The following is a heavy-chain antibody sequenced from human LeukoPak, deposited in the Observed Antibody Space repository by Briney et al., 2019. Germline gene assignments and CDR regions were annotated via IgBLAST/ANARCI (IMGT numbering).Heavy chain of an antibody. Sequence: ASVKVSCKASGYTFTSYYMHWVRQAPGQGLEWMGIINPSGGSTSYAQKFQGRVTMTRDTSTCTVYMELSSLRSEDTAVYYCARVDTAMALDYWDQGTLVTVSS. CDR2: INPSGGST. V-gene: IGHV1-46*01. D-gene: IGHD5-18*01. CDR1: GYTFTSYY. J-gene: IGHJ4*02. CDR3: ARVDTAMALDY.